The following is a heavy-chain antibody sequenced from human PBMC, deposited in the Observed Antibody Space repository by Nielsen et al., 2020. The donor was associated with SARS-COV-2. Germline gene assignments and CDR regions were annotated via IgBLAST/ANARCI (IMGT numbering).Heavy chain of an antibody. D-gene: IGHD3-3*01. J-gene: IGHJ5*02. CDR3: ATSPPILAGGWFDP. CDR1: GYTLTELS. V-gene: IGHV1-24*01. CDR2: FDPEDGET. Sequence: ASVKVSCKVSGYTLTELSMHWVRQAPGNGLEWMGGFDPEDGETIYAQKFQGRVTMTEDTSTDTAYMELSSLRSEDTAVYYCATSPPILAGGWFDPWGQGTLVTVSS.